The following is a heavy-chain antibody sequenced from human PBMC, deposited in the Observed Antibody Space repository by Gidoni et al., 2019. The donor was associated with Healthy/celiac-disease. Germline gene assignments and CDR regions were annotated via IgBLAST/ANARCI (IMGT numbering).Heavy chain of an antibody. V-gene: IGHV3-9*01. D-gene: IGHD3-22*01. CDR3: AKDFNYYDSTCFDY. CDR2: ISWNSGSI. Sequence: EVQLVESGGGLVQPGRSLRLSCAASGFPFDDYAMHWVRQAPGKGLEWVSGISWNSGSIGYADSVKGRFTISRDNAKNSLYLQMNSLRAEDTALYYCAKDFNYYDSTCFDYWGQGTLVTVSS. J-gene: IGHJ4*02. CDR1: GFPFDDYA.